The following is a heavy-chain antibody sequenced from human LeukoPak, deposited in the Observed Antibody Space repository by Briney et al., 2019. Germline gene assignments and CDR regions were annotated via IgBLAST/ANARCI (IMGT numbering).Heavy chain of an antibody. CDR1: GFPFSEYW. CDR2: IKQDGSEK. Sequence: PGGSLRLSCAASGFPFSEYWMTWVRQAPGKGLEWVANIKQDGSEKYYVDSVKGRFTISRDNAKNVLYLQMNSLRVEDTAVFYCARVLDSSTSCYLSLPYWGRGTLVTVSS. CDR3: ARVLDSSTSCYLSLPY. D-gene: IGHD2-2*01. J-gene: IGHJ4*01. V-gene: IGHV3-7*01.